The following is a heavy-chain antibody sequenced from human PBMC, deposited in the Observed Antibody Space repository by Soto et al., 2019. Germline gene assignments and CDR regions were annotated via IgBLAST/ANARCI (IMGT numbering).Heavy chain of an antibody. Sequence: EDSVKVSCKAAGYTFTSYDINWVRQATGQGLEWMGWMNPNSGNTGYAQKFQGRVTMTRNTSISTAYMELSSLRSEDTAVYYCARGLLLWFRELLYGGADAFDIWGPGTMVTV. V-gene: IGHV1-8*01. J-gene: IGHJ3*02. CDR2: MNPNSGNT. CDR3: ARGLLLWFRELLYGGADAFDI. CDR1: GYTFTSYD. D-gene: IGHD3-10*01.